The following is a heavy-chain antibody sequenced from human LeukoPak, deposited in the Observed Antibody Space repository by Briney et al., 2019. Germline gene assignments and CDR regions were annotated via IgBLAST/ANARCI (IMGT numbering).Heavy chain of an antibody. V-gene: IGHV3-21*06. J-gene: IGHJ2*01. CDR3: ARSLRQTIFGGNDYYYFDL. CDR1: GFTFSTYN. D-gene: IGHD4-23*01. CDR2: ISTSRAYI. Sequence: GGSLRLSCAASGFTFSTYNMTWVRQAPGKGLEWVSSISTSRAYIFYRDSVKGRFTISRDHAENSLYLQMNSLRAEDTAVYYCARSLRQTIFGGNDYYYFDLWGRGTLVTVSS.